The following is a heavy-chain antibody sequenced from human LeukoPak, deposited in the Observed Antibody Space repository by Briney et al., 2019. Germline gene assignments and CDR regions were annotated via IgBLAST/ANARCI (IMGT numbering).Heavy chain of an antibody. J-gene: IGHJ4*02. Sequence: GGSLRLSCAASGFTFSSYGMHWVRQAPGKGLEWVAFIRYDGSNKYYADSVKGRFTISRDNSKNMLYLQMNSLRAEDTAVYYCAKDKGYDSSGVDYWGQGTLVTVSS. D-gene: IGHD3-22*01. CDR3: AKDKGYDSSGVDY. CDR1: GFTFSSYG. CDR2: IRYDGSNK. V-gene: IGHV3-30*02.